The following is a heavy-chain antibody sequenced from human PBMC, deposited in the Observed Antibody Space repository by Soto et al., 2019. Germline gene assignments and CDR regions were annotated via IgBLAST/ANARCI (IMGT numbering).Heavy chain of an antibody. CDR3: AKVTDIVVVVAATH. V-gene: IGHV3-23*01. CDR2: ISGSGGST. D-gene: IGHD2-15*01. Sequence: LSLTCAASGFTFSSYAMSWVRQAPGKGLEWVSAISGSGGSTYYADSVKGRFTISRDNSKNTLYLQMNSLRAEDTAVYYCAKVTDIVVVVAATHWGQGTLVTVSS. J-gene: IGHJ4*02. CDR1: GFTFSSYA.